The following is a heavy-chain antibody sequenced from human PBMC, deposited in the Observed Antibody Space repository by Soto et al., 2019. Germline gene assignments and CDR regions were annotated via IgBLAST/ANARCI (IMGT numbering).Heavy chain of an antibody. Sequence: EVQLLESGGGLVQPGGSLRLSCAASGFTFGNYGMNWVRQAPGKGLEWVSGISGGGGSTYYADSVKGRFTISRDPSKNTVFLEMNSLSDEDTAVYYCAKGFIVVVTVLRPDDAFDVWGQGTLVTVSS. CDR3: AKGFIVVVTVLRPDDAFDV. CDR1: GFTFGNYG. CDR2: ISGGGGST. V-gene: IGHV3-23*01. D-gene: IGHD2-21*02. J-gene: IGHJ3*01.